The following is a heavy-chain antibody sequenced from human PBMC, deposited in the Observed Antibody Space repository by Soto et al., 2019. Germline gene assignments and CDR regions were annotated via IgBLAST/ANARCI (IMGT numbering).Heavy chain of an antibody. CDR1: GFTFSNAW. Sequence: GGSLRLSCAASGFTFSNAWMSWVRQAPGKGLEWVGRIKSKTDGGTTDYAAPVKGRFTISRDDSKNTLYLQMNSLKTEDTAVYYCTTYILEDYDILTGYGDLLDFDYWGQGTLVTVSS. D-gene: IGHD3-9*01. CDR3: TTYILEDYDILTGYGDLLDFDY. V-gene: IGHV3-15*01. CDR2: IKSKTDGGTT. J-gene: IGHJ4*02.